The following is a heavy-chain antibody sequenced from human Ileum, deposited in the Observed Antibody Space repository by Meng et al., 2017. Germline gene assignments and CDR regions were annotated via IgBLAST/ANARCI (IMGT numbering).Heavy chain of an antibody. Sequence: QVQLQESGPGLVQPSQTLSLTCSVSGGSITSGGYYWTWIRQHPGKGLEYLGYMYAGGTTYYSPSLKSRVNISRDGPKNQFSLTLRSVTAADTAVYYCARANGDYGNWLDPWGQGTLVTVSS. CDR1: GGSITSGGYY. CDR3: ARANGDYGNWLDP. CDR2: MYAGGTT. J-gene: IGHJ5*02. D-gene: IGHD4-17*01. V-gene: IGHV4-31*03.